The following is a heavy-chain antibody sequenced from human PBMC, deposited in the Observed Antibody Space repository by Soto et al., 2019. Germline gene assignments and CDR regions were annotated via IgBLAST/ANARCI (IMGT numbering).Heavy chain of an antibody. J-gene: IGHJ6*02. V-gene: IGHV3-66*01. Sequence: EVQLVESGGGLVQPGGSLRLSCAASGFTVGNNYMNWVRQTPGKGLEWISLIYSGGTTRYADSVKGRFTISRDNSKNTLYLQMNSLRVEDTAVYYCARDPPGIAVQGGGWGQGTTVTVSS. CDR2: IYSGGTT. CDR1: GFTVGNNY. CDR3: ARDPPGIAVQGGG. D-gene: IGHD6-19*01.